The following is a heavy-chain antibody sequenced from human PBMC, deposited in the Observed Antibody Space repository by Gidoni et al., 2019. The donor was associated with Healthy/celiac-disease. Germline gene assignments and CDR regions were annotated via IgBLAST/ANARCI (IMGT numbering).Heavy chain of an antibody. V-gene: IGHV4-59*01. CDR1: GGSISSYY. D-gene: IGHD3-3*01. CDR2: IYYSGST. Sequence: QVQLQESGPGLVKPSETLSLTCTVSGGSISSYYWSWIRQPPGKGLEWIGYIYYSGSTNYNPSLKSRVTISVDTSKNQFSLKLSSVTAADTAVYYCARHMEYDFWSGYLGYDYGMDVWGQGTTVTVSS. J-gene: IGHJ6*02. CDR3: ARHMEYDFWSGYLGYDYGMDV.